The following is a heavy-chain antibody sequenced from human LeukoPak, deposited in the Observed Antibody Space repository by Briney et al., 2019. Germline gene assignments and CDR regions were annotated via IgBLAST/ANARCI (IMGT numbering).Heavy chain of an antibody. Sequence: GESLKISCKGSGYSFTSYWIGWVCQMHGKGLEWVGIIYPGDSDTRYSPSFQGQVPISADKSISTAYLQWSSLRASDTAMYYCARHQPAMATDYWGQGTLVTVSS. CDR3: ARHQPAMATDY. CDR1: GYSFTSYW. D-gene: IGHD5-18*01. V-gene: IGHV5-51*01. J-gene: IGHJ4*02. CDR2: IYPGDSDT.